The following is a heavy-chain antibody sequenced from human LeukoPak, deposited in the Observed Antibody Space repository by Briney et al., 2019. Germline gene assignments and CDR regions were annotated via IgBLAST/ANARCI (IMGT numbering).Heavy chain of an antibody. CDR2: TYYRSEWYH. V-gene: IGHV6-1*01. Sequence: SQTLSLTCAISGDSVTSNIVAWNWIRQSPSRGLEWLGRTYYRSEWYHEYDVSVKSRITINPDTSKNHFSLQLNSVTPEDTAVYYCARGTGWFRLDYWGQRTLVTVSS. D-gene: IGHD6-19*01. CDR3: ARGTGWFRLDY. J-gene: IGHJ4*02. CDR1: GDSVTSNIVA.